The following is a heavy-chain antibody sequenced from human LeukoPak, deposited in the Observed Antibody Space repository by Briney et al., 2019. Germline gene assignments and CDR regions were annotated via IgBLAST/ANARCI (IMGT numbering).Heavy chain of an antibody. CDR1: AFTFSNYA. J-gene: IGHJ4*02. V-gene: IGHV3-23*01. D-gene: IGHD3-22*01. CDR2: ISSRGGRT. Sequence: PGGSLRLACAASAFTFSNYAISWVRQAAGNVLEWVSVISSRGGRTYYTDSVKGRFTISKDNSKNTLYLQMNSMRAEDTGVYYCARCDSSGYYYSGVVYWGQGTLVTVSS. CDR3: ARCDSSGYYYSGVVY.